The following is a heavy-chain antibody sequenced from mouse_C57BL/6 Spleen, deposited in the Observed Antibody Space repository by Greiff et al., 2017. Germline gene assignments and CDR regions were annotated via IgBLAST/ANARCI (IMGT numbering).Heavy chain of an antibody. V-gene: IGHV1-82*01. D-gene: IGHD2-1*01. Sequence: QVQLQQSGPELVKPGASVKISCKASGYAFSSSWMNWVKQRPGKGLEWIGRISPGDGDTNYNGKFKGKATLTADRSSSTAYMQLSSLTSEDSAVYVCAREGDYGSSWLAYWGQGTLVTGSA. CDR1: GYAFSSSW. CDR3: AREGDYGSSWLAY. J-gene: IGHJ3*01. CDR2: ISPGDGDT.